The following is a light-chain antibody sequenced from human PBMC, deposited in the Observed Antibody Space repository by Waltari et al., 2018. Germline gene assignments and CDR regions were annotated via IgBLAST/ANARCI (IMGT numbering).Light chain of an antibody. J-gene: IGKJ4*01. CDR2: WAS. Sequence: DIVMTQSPDSLAVSLGERATLHCQSSQSVLYSSNHKNYLAWFQQKPGQPPNLLIYWASTREFGVPDRFSGSGSGTDFTLTISSLQAEDVAVYYCQQYYSAPLTFGGGTKVEIK. V-gene: IGKV4-1*01. CDR1: QSVLYSSNHKNY. CDR3: QQYYSAPLT.